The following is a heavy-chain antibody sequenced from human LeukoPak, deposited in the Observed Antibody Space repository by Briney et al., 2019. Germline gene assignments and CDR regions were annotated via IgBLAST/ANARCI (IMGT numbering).Heavy chain of an antibody. Sequence: PGGSLRLSCAASGFAFSSHAMSWVRQAPGKGLEWVSAISGGGETTWYADSVKGRFIMSRDNSRNTLYLQMNSLRAEDTAVYYCAREDCSSTSCYFDYWGQGTLVTVSS. V-gene: IGHV3-23*01. CDR2: ISGGGETT. D-gene: IGHD2-2*01. J-gene: IGHJ4*02. CDR1: GFAFSSHA. CDR3: AREDCSSTSCYFDY.